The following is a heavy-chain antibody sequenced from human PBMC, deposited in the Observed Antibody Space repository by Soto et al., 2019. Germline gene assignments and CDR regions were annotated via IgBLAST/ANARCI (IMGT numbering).Heavy chain of an antibody. V-gene: IGHV2-5*02. Sequence: QITLKESGPTLVKPTQTLTLTCSFSGFSLTTDGEGVGWVRQTPGEALEWLALIYWDDDERYSPSLKTRLTITTDTSKNQVVLIMTNMAPMDTATYYCAHSRNLITEDAQVGDFDSWGQGNLVTVSS. D-gene: IGHD3-10*01. CDR3: AHSRNLITEDAQVGDFDS. J-gene: IGHJ4*02. CDR1: GFSLTTDGEG. CDR2: IYWDDDE.